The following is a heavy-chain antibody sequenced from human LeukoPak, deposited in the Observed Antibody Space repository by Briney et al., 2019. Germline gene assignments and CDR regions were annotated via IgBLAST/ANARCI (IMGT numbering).Heavy chain of an antibody. Sequence: PGGSLRLSCAASGFIVSNNYMSWVRQAPGKGLEWVSAVYSGDSTEYAGSVKGRFTISRDKSKNTLYPQMNSLRSEDTAVYYCATLYGGQRADGYWGQGTLVTVSS. CDR2: VYSGDST. CDR3: ATLYGGQRADGY. D-gene: IGHD2-15*01. CDR1: GFIVSNNY. V-gene: IGHV3-53*01. J-gene: IGHJ4*02.